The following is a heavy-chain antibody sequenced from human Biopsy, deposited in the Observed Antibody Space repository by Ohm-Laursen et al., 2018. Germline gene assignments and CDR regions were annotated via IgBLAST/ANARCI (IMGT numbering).Heavy chain of an antibody. CDR3: AKDLGQVTAAIGY. CDR2: ITWNSGSI. Sequence: SLRLSCAATGFTFDDYAMHWVRQAPGKGLEWVSGITWNSGSIGYADSVKGRFSILRDNAKHSLYLQMNSLRAEDTALYYCAKDLGQVTAAIGYWGQGTLVTVSS. V-gene: IGHV3-9*01. D-gene: IGHD2-21*02. J-gene: IGHJ4*02. CDR1: GFTFDDYA.